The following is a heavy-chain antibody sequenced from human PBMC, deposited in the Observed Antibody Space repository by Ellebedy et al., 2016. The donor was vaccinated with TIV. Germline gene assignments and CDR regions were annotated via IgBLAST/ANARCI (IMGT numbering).Heavy chain of an antibody. Sequence: GESLKISXSASGFTLSNYAIHWVRQAPGRGLEWVALISYDGNKIYYLDSVKGRFTISRENSKSTVYLQMNSLRSDDTGVYYCAKDFGGDPAWGQGTLVTVSS. D-gene: IGHD3-10*01. J-gene: IGHJ4*02. CDR2: ISYDGNKI. V-gene: IGHV3-30*04. CDR3: AKDFGGDPA. CDR1: GFTLSNYA.